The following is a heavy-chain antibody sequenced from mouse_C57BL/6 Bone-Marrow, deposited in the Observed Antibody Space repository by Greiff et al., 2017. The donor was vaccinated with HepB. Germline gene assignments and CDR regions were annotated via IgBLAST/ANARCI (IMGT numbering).Heavy chain of an antibody. V-gene: IGHV1-61*01. D-gene: IGHD1-1*01. Sequence: QVHLKQPGAELVRPGSSVKLSCKASGYTFTSYWMDWVKQRPGQGLDWIGNIYPSDSETHYNQMFKDKATLTVDKSSSTAYMQLSSLTSEDSAVYYCARARFITTRYFDVWVTRTTVTVSS. J-gene: IGHJ1*03. CDR1: GYTFTSYW. CDR3: ARARFITTRYFDV. CDR2: IYPSDSET.